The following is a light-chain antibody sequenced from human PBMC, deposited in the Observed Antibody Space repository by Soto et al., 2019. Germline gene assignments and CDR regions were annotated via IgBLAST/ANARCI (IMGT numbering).Light chain of an antibody. Sequence: EIVLTRSPASLSLSPGERAGLSCRASQSVSSYLAWYQQKPGQAPRLLIYDASNRATGIPARFSGSGSGTDFTLTISSLEPEDFAVYYCQQRSNWPLTFGGGTKVDIK. CDR3: QQRSNWPLT. CDR1: QSVSSY. V-gene: IGKV3-11*01. J-gene: IGKJ4*01. CDR2: DAS.